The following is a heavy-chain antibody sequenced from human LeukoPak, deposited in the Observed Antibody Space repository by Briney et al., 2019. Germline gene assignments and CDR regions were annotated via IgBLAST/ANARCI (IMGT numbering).Heavy chain of an antibody. D-gene: IGHD2-2*01. Sequence: SETLSLTCTVSGGSISSSSYYWGWIRQPPGKGLEWIGSIYYSGSTYYNPSLKSRVTISVDTSENQFSLKLSSVTAADTAVYYCARRKDCSSTSCWVWFDPWGQGTLVTVSS. CDR3: ARRKDCSSTSCWVWFDP. CDR1: GGSISSSSYY. CDR2: IYYSGST. J-gene: IGHJ5*02. V-gene: IGHV4-39*01.